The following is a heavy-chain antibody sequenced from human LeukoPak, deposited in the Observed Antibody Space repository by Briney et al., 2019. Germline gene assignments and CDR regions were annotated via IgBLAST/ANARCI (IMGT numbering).Heavy chain of an antibody. D-gene: IGHD2-15*01. CDR1: GDSFSGHY. V-gene: IGHV4-34*01. J-gene: IGHJ4*02. CDR2: ITDGGRT. CDR3: ARGGGPIVGYCSGGSCYPIYQRPGYYFDY. Sequence: SETLSLTCAVYGDSFSGHYWSWIRQPPGKGLEWIGEITDGGRTSYSPSLKSRATISVVPSQRQFSLELGSVTAADTAVYYCARGGGPIVGYCSGGSCYPIYQRPGYYFDYWGQGTLVTVSS.